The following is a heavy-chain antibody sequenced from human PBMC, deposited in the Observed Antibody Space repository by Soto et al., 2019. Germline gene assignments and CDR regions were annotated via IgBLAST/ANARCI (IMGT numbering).Heavy chain of an antibody. CDR2: IYYSGST. D-gene: IGHD6-19*01. CDR3: ARHVWISTQWLGIDY. CDR1: GGSISSYY. J-gene: IGHJ4*02. Sequence: QVQLQESGPGLVKPSETLSLTCTVSGGSISSYYWSWIRQPPGKGLEWIGYIYYSGSTNYNHSLKSRVTISVDTSKNPFSLKLSSVTAADTAVYYCARHVWISTQWLGIDYWGQGTLVTVSS. V-gene: IGHV4-59*08.